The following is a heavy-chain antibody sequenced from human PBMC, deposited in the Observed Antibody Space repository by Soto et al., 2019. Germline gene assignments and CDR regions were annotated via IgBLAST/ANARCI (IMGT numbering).Heavy chain of an antibody. CDR2: IYYSGST. D-gene: IGHD3-22*01. CDR3: ARSPYYYDSSGYYSGAFDI. Sequence: QLQLQESGPGLVKPSETLSLTCTVSGGSISSSSYYWGWIRQPPGKGLEWIGSIYYSGSTYYNPSPKRRVTISVYTSKNQFSLKLSSVTAADTAVYYCARSPYYYDSSGYYSGAFDIWGQGTMVTVSS. J-gene: IGHJ3*02. V-gene: IGHV4-39*01. CDR1: GGSISSSSYY.